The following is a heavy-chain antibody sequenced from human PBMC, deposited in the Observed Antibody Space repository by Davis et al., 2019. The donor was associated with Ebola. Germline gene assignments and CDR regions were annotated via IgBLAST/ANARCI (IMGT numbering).Heavy chain of an antibody. CDR3: ARDRYSYGFGY. V-gene: IGHV4-59*01. CDR2: IYYSGST. J-gene: IGHJ4*02. Sequence: MPSETLSLTCTVSGGSISSYYWSWIRQPPGKGLEWIGYIYYSGSTNYNPSLKSRVTISVDTSKNQFSLKLSSVTAADTAVYYCARDRYSYGFGYWGQGTLVTVSS. CDR1: GGSISSYY. D-gene: IGHD5-18*01.